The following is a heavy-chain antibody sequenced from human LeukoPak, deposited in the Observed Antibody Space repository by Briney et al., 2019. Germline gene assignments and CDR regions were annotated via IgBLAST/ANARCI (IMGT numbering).Heavy chain of an antibody. J-gene: IGHJ4*02. D-gene: IGHD4-23*01. V-gene: IGHV3-30*18. Sequence: GGSLRLSCAASGFTFSSYGMHWVRQAPGKGLERVAVISYDGSNKYYADSVKGRFTISRDNSKNTLYLQMNSLRAEDTAVYYCAKDRWTTAVTGFDYWGQGTLVTVSS. CDR3: AKDRWTTAVTGFDY. CDR1: GFTFSSYG. CDR2: ISYDGSNK.